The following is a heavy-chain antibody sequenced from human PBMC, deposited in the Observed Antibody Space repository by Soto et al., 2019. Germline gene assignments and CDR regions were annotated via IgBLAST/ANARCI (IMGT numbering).Heavy chain of an antibody. J-gene: IGHJ6*02. Sequence: ASVKVSCKASGYTFTSSAVQWVLQARGQRLDWIGLIVVGSGNTNYAQKFQERVTITRDMSTSTAYMELSSLRSEDTAVYYCAADNRYYGSGSYSRYYYYYYGMDVWGQGTTVTVSS. CDR2: IVVGSGNT. CDR3: AADNRYYGSGSYSRYYYYYYGMDV. V-gene: IGHV1-58*01. CDR1: GYTFTSSA. D-gene: IGHD3-10*01.